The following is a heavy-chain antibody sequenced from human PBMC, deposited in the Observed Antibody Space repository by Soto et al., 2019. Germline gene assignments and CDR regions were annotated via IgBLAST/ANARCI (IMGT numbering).Heavy chain of an antibody. CDR2: ISAYNGNT. V-gene: IGHV1-18*04. Sequence: ASVKVSRMASGYTCTVYYMHLLLQAPVQGLEWMGWISAYNGNTNYAQKLQGRVTMTTDTSTSTAYMELRSLRSDDTAVYYCARIILTGPGYYYYYGMDVWGQGTTVTVSS. J-gene: IGHJ6*02. CDR3: ARIILTGPGYYYYYGMDV. CDR1: GYTCTVYY. D-gene: IGHD3-9*01.